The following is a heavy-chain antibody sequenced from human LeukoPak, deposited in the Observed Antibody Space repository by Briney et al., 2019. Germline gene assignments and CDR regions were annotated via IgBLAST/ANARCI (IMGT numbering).Heavy chain of an antibody. Sequence: GGSLRLSCAASGFTFDDYAMHWVRQAPGKGLEWVSGISWNSGSIGYADSVKGRFTISRDNAKNSLYLQMNSLRAEDTALYYCATSSSWDGGNFDYWGQGTLVTVSS. CDR2: ISWNSGSI. D-gene: IGHD6-13*01. V-gene: IGHV3-9*01. CDR3: ATSSSWDGGNFDY. J-gene: IGHJ4*02. CDR1: GFTFDDYA.